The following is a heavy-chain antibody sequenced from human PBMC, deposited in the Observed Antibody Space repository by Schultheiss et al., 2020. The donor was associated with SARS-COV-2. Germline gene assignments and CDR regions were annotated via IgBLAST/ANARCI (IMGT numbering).Heavy chain of an antibody. Sequence: SETLSLTCAVYGGSFSGYYWSWIRQPPGKGLEWIGYIYYSGSTNYNPSLKSRVTISVDTSKNQFSLKLSSVTAADTAVYYCAKVGRSYYDSSGYYSNWGQGTLVTVSS. V-gene: IGHV4-59*12. J-gene: IGHJ4*02. CDR3: AKVGRSYYDSSGYYSN. D-gene: IGHD3-22*01. CDR1: GGSFSGYY. CDR2: IYYSGST.